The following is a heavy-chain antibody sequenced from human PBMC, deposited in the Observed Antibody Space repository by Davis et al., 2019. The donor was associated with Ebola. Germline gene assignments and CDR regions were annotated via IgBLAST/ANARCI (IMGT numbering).Heavy chain of an antibody. Sequence: SETLSLTCAVYGGSFSGYYWSWIRQPPGKGLEWIGEINHSGSTNYNPSLKSRVSLSVDTSKHQVSLKLTSVTAADTAVYYCSRTTRGSGWFLDYWGQGTRVTVSS. D-gene: IGHD6-19*01. CDR3: SRTTRGSGWFLDY. V-gene: IGHV4-34*01. J-gene: IGHJ4*02. CDR2: INHSGST. CDR1: GGSFSGYY.